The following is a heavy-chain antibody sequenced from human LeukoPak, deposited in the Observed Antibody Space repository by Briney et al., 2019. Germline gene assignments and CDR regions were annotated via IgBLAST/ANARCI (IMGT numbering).Heavy chain of an antibody. CDR1: GYSFTSYW. CDR3: ARHGLLWFGEFKAFDI. V-gene: IGHV5-51*01. CDR2: IYPGGSDT. D-gene: IGHD3-10*01. J-gene: IGHJ3*02. Sequence: GESLKISCKGSGYSFTSYWIGWVRQRPGKGLEWMGIIYPGGSDTRYRPSFQGQVTISADKSISTAYLQWSSLKASDTARYYCARHGLLWFGEFKAFDIWGQGTMVPVSS.